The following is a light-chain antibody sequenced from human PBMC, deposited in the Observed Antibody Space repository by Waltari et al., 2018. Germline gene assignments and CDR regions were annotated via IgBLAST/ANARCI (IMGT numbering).Light chain of an antibody. CDR3: CSYAGSYTSL. V-gene: IGLV2-11*01. CDR2: DVS. J-gene: IGLJ2*01. Sequence: QSALTQPRSVSGSPGQSVTISCTGTSSDVGAYNYVSWYQQHPGKAPTLMIYDVSKRPSGVPDRFSGSKSGNTASLTISGLRAEDEADYYCCSYAGSYTSLFGGGTKLTVL. CDR1: SSDVGAYNY.